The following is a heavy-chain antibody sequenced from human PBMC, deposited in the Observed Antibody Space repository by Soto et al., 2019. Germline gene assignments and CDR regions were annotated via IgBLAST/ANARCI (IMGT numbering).Heavy chain of an antibody. V-gene: IGHV4-30-2*06. CDR1: GGSINSAGNS. D-gene: IGHD3-9*01. CDR3: DYARYFDWCSAR. Sequence: PSETLSLTCTASGGSINSAGNSWGWVRQSPGKGLVWIGYSYHSGRSYYNPSLPSRVTLSVDRSKAQFYLTLTAVTAAATAVYFRDYARYFDWCSARWGRGTQVTVSS. CDR2: SYHSGRS. J-gene: IGHJ4*02.